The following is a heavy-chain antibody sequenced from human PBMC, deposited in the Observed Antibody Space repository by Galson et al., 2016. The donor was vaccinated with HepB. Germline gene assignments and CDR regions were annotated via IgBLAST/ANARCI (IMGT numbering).Heavy chain of an antibody. V-gene: IGHV4-39*01. D-gene: IGHD1-26*01. CDR3: ARHEPSFCNSGTCYPYYFDY. Sequence: SETLSLTCVVSGGSIGSTTYYWGWIRQPPGKALEWLGSIYYTGRTFYNPSLKSRVTILVDTSSNQFSLRLSSVTAADTAVYYCARHEPSFCNSGTCYPYYFDYWGQGTLVTVSS. J-gene: IGHJ4*02. CDR1: GGSIGSTTYY. CDR2: IYYTGRT.